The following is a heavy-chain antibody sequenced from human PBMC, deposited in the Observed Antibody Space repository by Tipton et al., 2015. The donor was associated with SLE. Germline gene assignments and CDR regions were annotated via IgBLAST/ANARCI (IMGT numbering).Heavy chain of an antibody. J-gene: IGHJ2*01. V-gene: IGHV4-59*11. CDR1: GASISTHY. CDR3: AGDSAVNFWYFDL. Sequence: TLSLTCTVSGASISTHYWSWIRQPPGKGLEWIGYISYTGNTNFNPSLKSRVTMSVATSKNQFSLRLTSVTAADTAMYYCAGDSAVNFWYFDLWGRGTLVTVSS. CDR2: ISYTGNT.